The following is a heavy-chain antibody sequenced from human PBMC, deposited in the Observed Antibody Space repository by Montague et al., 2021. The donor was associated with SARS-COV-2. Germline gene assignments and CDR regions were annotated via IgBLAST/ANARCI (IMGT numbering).Heavy chain of an antibody. CDR3: ARGALFYDSSGYYSDAFDX. V-gene: IGHV4-4*07. J-gene: IGHJ3*02. Sequence: SETLSLTCTVSGGSISSYYWNWIRQSAGKGLEWIVRIYTSGSTNYDPSLKSRVAMSVDTSKNQFSLKLSSVTAADTAVYYCARGALFYDSSGYYSDAFDXWGQGTMVTVSS. CDR2: IYTSGST. CDR1: GGSISSYY. D-gene: IGHD3-22*01.